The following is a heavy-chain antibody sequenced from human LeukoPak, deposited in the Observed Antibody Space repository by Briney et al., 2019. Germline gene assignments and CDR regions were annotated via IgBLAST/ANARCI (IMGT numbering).Heavy chain of an antibody. V-gene: IGHV1-2*02. J-gene: IGHJ5*02. CDR2: INPNSGGT. CDR3: ARESVTGDTAMVMFDP. CDR1: GYTFTGYY. Sequence: ASVKVSYKASGYTFTGYYMHWVRQAPGQGLEWMVWINPNSGGTNYAQKFQGRVTMTRDTSISTAYMELSRLRSDDTAVYYCARESVTGDTAMVMFDPWGQGTLVTVSS. D-gene: IGHD5-18*01.